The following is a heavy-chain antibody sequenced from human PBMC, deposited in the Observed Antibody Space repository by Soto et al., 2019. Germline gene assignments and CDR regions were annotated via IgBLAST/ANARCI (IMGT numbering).Heavy chain of an antibody. D-gene: IGHD2-21*02. V-gene: IGHV1-46*02. CDR3: ARGGHIAVVTASFDY. Sequence: QVQLVQSGAEVKKPGASVKVSCKPSGYTFNTYYLHWVRQAPGQALEWMGVIHPSGGGTTYAQKFLVRVTVTRDTSTSRSFMEWSSLRSDDTAVYYCARGGHIAVVTASFDYWGQGTLVTVSS. CDR2: IHPSGGGT. CDR1: GYTFNTYY. J-gene: IGHJ4*02.